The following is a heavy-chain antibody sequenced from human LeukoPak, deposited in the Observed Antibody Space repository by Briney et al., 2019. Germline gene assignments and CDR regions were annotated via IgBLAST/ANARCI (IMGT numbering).Heavy chain of an antibody. Sequence: GGSLRLSCTASGYTFSSYSMTWVRQAPGKALEWVSAISGSGVNTYYADSVKGRFAASRGNSKNTLYLQMNSLRAEDTAVYYCARGRSGYGPFDAFDIWGQGTWVTVSS. D-gene: IGHD3-22*01. CDR1: GYTFSSYS. V-gene: IGHV3-23*01. CDR3: ARGRSGYGPFDAFDI. J-gene: IGHJ3*02. CDR2: ISGSGVNT.